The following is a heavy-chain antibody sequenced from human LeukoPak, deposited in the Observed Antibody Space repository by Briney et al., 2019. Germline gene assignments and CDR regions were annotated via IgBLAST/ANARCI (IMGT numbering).Heavy chain of an antibody. Sequence: QPGGSLRLSCAASGFTFDDYAMHWVRQAPGKGLEWVSLISGDGGSTYYADSVKGRFTISRDNSKNSLYLQMNSLRTEDTALYYCAKDIPSWDFWSGYYNTNDYWGQGTLVTVSS. CDR2: ISGDGGST. D-gene: IGHD3-3*01. J-gene: IGHJ4*02. V-gene: IGHV3-43*02. CDR3: AKDIPSWDFWSGYYNTNDY. CDR1: GFTFDDYA.